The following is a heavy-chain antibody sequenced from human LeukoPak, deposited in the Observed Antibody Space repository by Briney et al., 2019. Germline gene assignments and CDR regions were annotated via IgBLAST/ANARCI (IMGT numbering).Heavy chain of an antibody. V-gene: IGHV1-2*06. CDR2: INPNSGGT. CDR3: AREGGIAAAGNAFDI. CDR1: GYTFTGYY. Sequence: ASVKVSXKASGYTFTGYYMHRVRQAPGQGLEWMGRINPNSGGTNYAQKFQGRVTMTRDTSISTAYMELSRLRSDDTAVYYCAREGGIAAAGNAFDIWGQGTMVTVSS. D-gene: IGHD6-13*01. J-gene: IGHJ3*02.